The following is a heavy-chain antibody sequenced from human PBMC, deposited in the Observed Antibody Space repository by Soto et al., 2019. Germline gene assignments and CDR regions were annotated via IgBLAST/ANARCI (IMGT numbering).Heavy chain of an antibody. Sequence: ASVKVSCKASGYTFTGYYMHWVRQAPGQGLEWMGWINPNSGGTNYAQRLQGWVTMTRDTSISTAYMELSRLRSDDTAVYYCARGDYDILTGYLYYFDYWGQGTLVTVSS. V-gene: IGHV1-2*04. CDR3: ARGDYDILTGYLYYFDY. J-gene: IGHJ4*02. CDR2: INPNSGGT. D-gene: IGHD3-9*01. CDR1: GYTFTGYY.